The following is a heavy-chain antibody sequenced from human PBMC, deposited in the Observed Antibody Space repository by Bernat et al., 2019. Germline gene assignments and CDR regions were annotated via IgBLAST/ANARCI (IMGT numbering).Heavy chain of an antibody. CDR2: INSDGTTT. CDR3: ASLYCSSVTCYDY. CDR1: GFTFSSYW. V-gene: IGHV3-74*01. Sequence: EVQLVESGGGLVQPGGSLRLSCAASGFTFSSYWMHWVRQAPGKGLVWVSRINSDGTTTTYADSVKGRFTISRDNAKNTLYLQMNSLRAEDTAVYYCASLYCSSVTCYDYWGQGTLVTVSS. J-gene: IGHJ4*02. D-gene: IGHD2-2*01.